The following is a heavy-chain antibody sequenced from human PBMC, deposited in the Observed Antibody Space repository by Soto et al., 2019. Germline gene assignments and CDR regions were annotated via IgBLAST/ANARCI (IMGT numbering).Heavy chain of an antibody. CDR3: AKEPSAGDYVNFAFDI. CDR2: ISYDGSNK. Sequence: GGSLRLSCAASGFTFSSYGMHWVRQAPGKGLEWVAVISYDGSNKYYADSVKGRFTISRDNSKNTLYLQMNSLRAEDTAVYYCAKEPSAGDYVNFAFDIWGQGTMVTVSS. CDR1: GFTFSSYG. V-gene: IGHV3-30*18. D-gene: IGHD4-17*01. J-gene: IGHJ3*02.